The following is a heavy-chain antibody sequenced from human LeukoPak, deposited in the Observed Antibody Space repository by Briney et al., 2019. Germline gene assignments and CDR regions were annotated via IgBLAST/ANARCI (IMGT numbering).Heavy chain of an antibody. Sequence: GASVKVSGKASGYTYTSYYMHWVRQAPGQGLEWMGWINTNTGNPTYAQGFTGRFVFSLDTSVSTAYLHISSLKADDTAIYYCARDGSEEWELLLDYWGQGTLVTVSS. J-gene: IGHJ4*02. V-gene: IGHV7-4-1*02. CDR2: INTNTGNP. CDR3: ARDGSEEWELLLDY. CDR1: GYTYTSYY. D-gene: IGHD1-26*01.